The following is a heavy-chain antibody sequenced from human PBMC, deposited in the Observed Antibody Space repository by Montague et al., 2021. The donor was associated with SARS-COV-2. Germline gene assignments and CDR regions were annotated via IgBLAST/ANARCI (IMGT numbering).Heavy chain of an antibody. D-gene: IGHD3-22*01. CDR3: VRGGTMTVVVFDY. V-gene: IGHV4-4*02. J-gene: IGHJ4*02. CDR2: IFRSGDS. CDR1: GDSISNSNW. Sequence: SETLSLTCTVSGDSISNSNWWTWVRRSPGRGLEWIGEIFRSGDSNYNPSLKSRVTMSVDMSRNQFSLSLSNVTAADTAIYYCVRGGTMTVVVFDYWGQGTLVTVSS.